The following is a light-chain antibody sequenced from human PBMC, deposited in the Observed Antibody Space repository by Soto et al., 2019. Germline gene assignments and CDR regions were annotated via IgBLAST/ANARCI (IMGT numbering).Light chain of an antibody. Sequence: QSVMTQPPSVSAAPGQKVTISCSGSSSNIGGNSVSWYQQLPGTAPKLLIYDDNKRPSGIPDRFSGSKSGTSATLGITGFQTGDEADYYWGSGDGSLGAYVFGTGTKLT. J-gene: IGLJ1*01. CDR3: GSGDGSLGAYV. V-gene: IGLV1-51*01. CDR1: SSNIGGNS. CDR2: DDN.